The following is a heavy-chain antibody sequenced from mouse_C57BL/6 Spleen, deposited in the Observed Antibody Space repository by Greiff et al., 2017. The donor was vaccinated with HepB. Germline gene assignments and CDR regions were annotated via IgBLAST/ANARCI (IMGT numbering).Heavy chain of an antibody. Sequence: EVQLVESGGGLVKPGGSLKLSCAASGFTFSSYAMSWVRQTPEKRLEWVATISDGGSYTYYPDNVKGRFTISRDNAKNNLYLQMSHLKSEDTAMYYCARGGYGSSYDAMDYWGQGTSVTVSS. V-gene: IGHV5-4*01. CDR3: ARGGYGSSYDAMDY. CDR1: GFTFSSYA. CDR2: ISDGGSYT. D-gene: IGHD1-1*01. J-gene: IGHJ4*01.